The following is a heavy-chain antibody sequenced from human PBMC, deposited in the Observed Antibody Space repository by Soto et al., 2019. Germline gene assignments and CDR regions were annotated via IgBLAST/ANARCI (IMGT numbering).Heavy chain of an antibody. CDR3: ARDGYSSNWCVL. CDR2: ISSRGRDI. J-gene: IGHJ5*02. Sequence: PGGSLRLSCEASGFTFTSDSMTWVRQAPGKGLEWVSSISSRGRDIFYADSVKGRFTISRDNAKDSLHLQMNSLRAEDTAVYYCARDGYSSNWCVLWGQGTLVTVSS. CDR1: GFTFTSDS. V-gene: IGHV3-21*04. D-gene: IGHD6-13*01.